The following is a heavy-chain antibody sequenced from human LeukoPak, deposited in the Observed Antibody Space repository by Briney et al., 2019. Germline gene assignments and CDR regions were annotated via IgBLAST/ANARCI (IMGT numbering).Heavy chain of an antibody. CDR2: IYTSGGT. D-gene: IGHD4-23*01. V-gene: IGHV4-61*02. CDR3: AGIDNGGRGDAFDV. J-gene: IGHJ3*01. Sequence: SETLSLTCTVSGGSISSGSYYWSWIRQPAGKGLEWIGRIYTSGGTNYNPSLKSRATLSIDTSKKQFYLKLSSVTAADTAVYFCAGIDNGGRGDAFDVWGQGTMVTVSS. CDR1: GGSISSGSYY.